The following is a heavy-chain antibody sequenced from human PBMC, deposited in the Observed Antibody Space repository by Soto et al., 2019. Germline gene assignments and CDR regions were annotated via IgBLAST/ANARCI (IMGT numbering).Heavy chain of an antibody. J-gene: IGHJ4*02. CDR3: AKDRVGGTFYTPLAF. CDR2: ITYDGSFQ. D-gene: IGHD1-7*01. V-gene: IGHV3-30*18. CDR1: GFNFDNYG. Sequence: QVQLVESGGGVVQPGGSISLSCQASGFNFDNYGMHWVRQAPGKGLEWVAVITYDGSFQYYADSVKGRFTISRDNSKNTLSLHLTTLKPEDTAVYHCAKDRVGGTFYTPLAFWGQGTLVTVSS.